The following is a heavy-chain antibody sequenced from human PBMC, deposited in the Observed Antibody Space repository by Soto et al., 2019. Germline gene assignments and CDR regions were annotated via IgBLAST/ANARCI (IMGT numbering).Heavy chain of an antibody. CDR3: PTDAVIPGTVPVSAFLLNRSSDL. CDR2: IYSGGST. Sequence: KGLEWVSVIYSGGSTYYADSVKGRFTISRDNSKNTLYLQMNSLRAEDTAVFFCPTDAVIPGTVPVSAFLLNRSSDL. V-gene: IGHV3-53*01. J-gene: IGHJ2*01. D-gene: IGHD3-16*02.